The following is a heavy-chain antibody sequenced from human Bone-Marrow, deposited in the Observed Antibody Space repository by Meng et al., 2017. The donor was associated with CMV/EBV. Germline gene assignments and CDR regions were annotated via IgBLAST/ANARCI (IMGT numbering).Heavy chain of an antibody. V-gene: IGHV3-30-3*01. Sequence: GGPVKISCAPSGFTFSSYAMHWVRQAPGKVLEWVAVISYDGSNKYYADSVKGRFTISRDNSKNTLYLQMNSLRAEDTAVYYVARRVAATAHLNWFDPWGQGTVVTVSS. CDR3: ARRVAATAHLNWFDP. CDR2: ISYDGSNK. J-gene: IGHJ5*02. CDR1: GFTFSSYA. D-gene: IGHD2-15*01.